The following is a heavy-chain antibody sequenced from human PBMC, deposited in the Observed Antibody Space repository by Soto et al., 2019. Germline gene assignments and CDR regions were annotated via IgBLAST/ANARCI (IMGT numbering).Heavy chain of an antibody. V-gene: IGHV3-23*01. CDR1: GFTFSSYA. Sequence: EVQLLESGGGLVQPGGSLRLSCAASGFTFSSYAMSWVRQAPGKGLEWVSAISGSGGSTYYADSVKGRFTLSRDNSKNTLYLQMNSLRAEDTAVYYCAMPPLLGYCSGGSCYHWRNYYYGMDVWGQGTTVTVSS. D-gene: IGHD2-15*01. CDR2: ISGSGGST. J-gene: IGHJ6*02. CDR3: AMPPLLGYCSGGSCYHWRNYYYGMDV.